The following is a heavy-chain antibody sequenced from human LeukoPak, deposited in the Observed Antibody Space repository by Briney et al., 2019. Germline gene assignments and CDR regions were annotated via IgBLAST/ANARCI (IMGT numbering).Heavy chain of an antibody. J-gene: IGHJ4*02. V-gene: IGHV3-74*01. D-gene: IGHD5-24*01. CDR3: AGDIRNYNFDY. CDR2: MNGDGSST. CDR1: GFTFSTYW. Sequence: PGGSLTFSCAASGFTFSTYWMHWVRQVPGKGLVWVSRMNGDGSSTTYADSVKGRFTISRDNAKNTLYLQMNSLRAEDTAIYYCAGDIRNYNFDYWGQGALVIVTT.